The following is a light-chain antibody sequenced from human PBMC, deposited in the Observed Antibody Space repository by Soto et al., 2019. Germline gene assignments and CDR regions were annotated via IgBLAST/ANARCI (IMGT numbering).Light chain of an antibody. Sequence: EIVMTQSPATLSVSPGERATLSCRASQSVNNNLAWYQQKPGQAPRLLIYGASARATGIPARFSGSGSGTEVTLTISSLQSEDFAVYYCQQDNNWPLTFGGGTKVEIK. J-gene: IGKJ4*01. V-gene: IGKV3-15*01. CDR1: QSVNNN. CDR2: GAS. CDR3: QQDNNWPLT.